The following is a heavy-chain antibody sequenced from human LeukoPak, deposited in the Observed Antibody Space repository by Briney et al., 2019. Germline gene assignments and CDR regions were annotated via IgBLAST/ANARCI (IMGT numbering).Heavy chain of an antibody. CDR3: ARDKYFDSTTYYPRFDY. D-gene: IGHD3-22*01. CDR2: IKQDGGEK. CDR1: GFTFSSYW. Sequence: GGSLRLSCAASGFTFSSYWMSWVRQAPGKGLEWVANIKQDGGEKYYVDSVKVRFTISRDNAKTSLYLQMTSLRAEDTAVYYCARDKYFDSTTYYPRFDYWGQGILVTVSS. V-gene: IGHV3-7*04. J-gene: IGHJ4*02.